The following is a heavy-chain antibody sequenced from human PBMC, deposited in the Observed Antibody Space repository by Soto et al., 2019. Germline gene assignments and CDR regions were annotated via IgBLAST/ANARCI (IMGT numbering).Heavy chain of an antibody. Sequence: GGSLRLSCAASGFSFSGYNMSWVRQAPGKGLEWVSSISGDSNYIYYADSVQGRFTISRDNAKNSVYLQMNSLRAEDTAVYYCARVVYFDRSAYGLWGQGTMVTVSS. CDR3: ARVVYFDRSAYGL. D-gene: IGHD3-22*01. V-gene: IGHV3-21*01. J-gene: IGHJ3*01. CDR1: GFSFSGYN. CDR2: ISGDSNYI.